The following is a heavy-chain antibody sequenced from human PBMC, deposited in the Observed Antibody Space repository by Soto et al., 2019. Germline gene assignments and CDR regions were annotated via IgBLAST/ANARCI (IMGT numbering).Heavy chain of an antibody. CDR2: IYYSGST. D-gene: IGHD3-22*01. J-gene: IGHJ4*02. CDR3: ASQYYYDSSGYYSDDY. CDR1: GGSISISSYY. V-gene: IGHV4-39*01. Sequence: PSETLSLTCTVSGGSISISSYYWVWIRQPPGKGLEWIGSIYYSGSTYYNPSLKSRVTISVDTSKNQFSLKLSSVTAADTAVYYCASQYYYDSSGYYSDDYWGQGTLVTVSS.